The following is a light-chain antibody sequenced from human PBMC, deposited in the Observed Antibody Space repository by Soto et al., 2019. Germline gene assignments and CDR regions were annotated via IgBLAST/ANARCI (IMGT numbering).Light chain of an antibody. CDR1: QNIRSNY. CDR2: GSS. V-gene: IGKV3D-20*02. CDR3: QQRSNWPIT. J-gene: IGKJ5*01. Sequence: EIVLTQSPGTLSLSPGERATLSCRASQNIRSNYVAWYQQKPGQAPRLLIFGSSSTATGIPDRFSASGSGTDFTLTISSLEPEDFAVYYCQQRSNWPITFGQGTRLEIK.